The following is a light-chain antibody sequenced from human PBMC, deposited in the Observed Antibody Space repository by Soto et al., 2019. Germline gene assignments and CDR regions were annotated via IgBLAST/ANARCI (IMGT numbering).Light chain of an antibody. CDR3: SSYTTSNTSV. Sequence: QSALTQPPSVSGSPGQSVTISCTGTSSDVGSYNSVSWYQQPPGTVPKLMIYEVSNRPSGVPDRFSGSKSGNTASLTISGLQAEDEADYYCSSYTTSNTSVFGTGTKVTVL. J-gene: IGLJ1*01. V-gene: IGLV2-18*02. CDR2: EVS. CDR1: SSDVGSYNS.